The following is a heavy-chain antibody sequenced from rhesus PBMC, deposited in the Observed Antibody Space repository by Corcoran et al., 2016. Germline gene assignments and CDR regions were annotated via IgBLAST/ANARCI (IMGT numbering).Heavy chain of an antibody. V-gene: IGHV4-122*02. CDR3: ASDVYSYFDY. CDR2: ISYSGST. CDR1: GGSISSSYYY. Sequence: QVQLQESGPGLVTPSETLSLTCAGSGGSISSSYYYWSWIRQAPGKGLEWLGYISYSGSTNYNPSLKSRVTISRDTSKNQFSLKLSSVTAADTAVYYCASDVYSYFDYWGQGVLVTVSS. D-gene: IGHD1-1*01. J-gene: IGHJ4*01.